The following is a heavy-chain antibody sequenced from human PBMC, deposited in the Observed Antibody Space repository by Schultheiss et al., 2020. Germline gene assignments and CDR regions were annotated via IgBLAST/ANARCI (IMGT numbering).Heavy chain of an antibody. D-gene: IGHD3-9*01. Sequence: GGSLRLSCAASGFTFSSYWMHWVRQAPGKGLEWVSSISSSSSYIYYADSVKGRFTISRDNAKNSLYLQMNSLRAEDTAVYYCARIYDILTGDAFDIWGQGTMVNVSS. CDR3: ARIYDILTGDAFDI. J-gene: IGHJ3*02. CDR1: GFTFSSYW. V-gene: IGHV3-21*01. CDR2: ISSSSSYI.